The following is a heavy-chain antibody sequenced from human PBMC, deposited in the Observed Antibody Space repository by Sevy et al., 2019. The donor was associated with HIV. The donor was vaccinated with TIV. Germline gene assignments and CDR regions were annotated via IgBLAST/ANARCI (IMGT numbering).Heavy chain of an antibody. D-gene: IGHD4-4*01. V-gene: IGHV3-13*01. J-gene: IGHJ4*02. Sequence: GGSLRLSCAASGFTLSNYDMHWVRHSTGKGLEWVSAIGTAGNTFYADSVRGRFTIFREDSKSCLYLQMNSLRAGDTAAYYCARVTGTDSTFDFWGQGTLVTVSS. CDR3: ARVTGTDSTFDF. CDR2: IGTAGNT. CDR1: GFTLSNYD.